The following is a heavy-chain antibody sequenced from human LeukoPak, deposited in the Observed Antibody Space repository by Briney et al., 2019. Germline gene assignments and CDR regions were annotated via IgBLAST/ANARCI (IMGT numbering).Heavy chain of an antibody. CDR1: GFTFSSYT. J-gene: IGHJ4*02. Sequence: GGSLRLSCAASGFTFSSYTMSWVRQAPGKGLEWVSTITTSDGNTYYTDSVKGRFTVSRDNSKNTLFLQMNSLRAEDTAVYYCAKDGGLWVSAHWGDSWGRGTLVTVSS. CDR2: ITTSDGNT. V-gene: IGHV3-23*01. CDR3: AKDGGLWVSAHWGDS. D-gene: IGHD7-27*01.